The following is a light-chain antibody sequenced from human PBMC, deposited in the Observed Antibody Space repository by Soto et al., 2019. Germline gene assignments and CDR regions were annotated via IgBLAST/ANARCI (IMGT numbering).Light chain of an antibody. V-gene: IGLV2-23*01. CDR3: CSYAGLSTWV. CDR2: EGS. CDR1: SSDFGSYNL. Sequence: QSALTQPASVSGSPGQSITISCAGTSSDFGSYNLVSWYQQYPGKAPKLMIYEGSKRPSGVSNRFSGSKSGNTASLTISGLQAEDEADYYCCSYAGLSTWVFGGGTQLTVL. J-gene: IGLJ3*02.